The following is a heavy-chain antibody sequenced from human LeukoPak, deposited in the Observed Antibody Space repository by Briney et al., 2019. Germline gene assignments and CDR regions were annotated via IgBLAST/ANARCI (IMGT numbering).Heavy chain of an antibody. J-gene: IGHJ4*02. CDR1: GFTVSNFA. Sequence: PGGSLRLSCAASGFTVSNFAMSWVRQAPGKGLEWVSSISGGGDRTYYAGSVKGRFTMSSDNSKNTLYLQMNSLRAEDTAVYYCAKGWGQYGSGSFLDYWGQGNLVIVSS. V-gene: IGHV3-23*01. D-gene: IGHD3-10*01. CDR3: AKGWGQYGSGSFLDY. CDR2: ISGGGDRT.